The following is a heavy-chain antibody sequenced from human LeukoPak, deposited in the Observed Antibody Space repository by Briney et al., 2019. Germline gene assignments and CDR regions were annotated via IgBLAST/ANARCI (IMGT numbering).Heavy chain of an antibody. V-gene: IGHV3-21*04. CDR3: ARVVPPTDYGSGSYFWGPYYFDY. D-gene: IGHD3-10*01. J-gene: IGHJ4*02. Sequence: GGSLRLSCAASGFTFSSYSMNWVRQAPGKGLEWVSSISSSSSYIYYADSVKGRFTISRDNSKNTLYLQMNSLRAEDTAVYYCARVVPPTDYGSGSYFWGPYYFDYWGQGTLVTVSS. CDR2: ISSSSSYI. CDR1: GFTFSSYS.